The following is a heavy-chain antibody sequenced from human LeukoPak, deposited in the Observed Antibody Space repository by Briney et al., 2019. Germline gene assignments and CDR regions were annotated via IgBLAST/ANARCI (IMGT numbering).Heavy chain of an antibody. CDR1: GYTFTSYG. V-gene: IGHV1-18*01. J-gene: IGHJ3*02. CDR3: ARGPLLEWLLYREFGAFDI. D-gene: IGHD3-3*01. Sequence: ASVKVSCKASGYTFTSYGISWVRQAPGQGLEWMGWISAYNGNTNYAQKFQGRVTMTRDTSISTAYMELSRLRSDDTAVYYCARGPLLEWLLYREFGAFDIWGQGTMVTVSS. CDR2: ISAYNGNT.